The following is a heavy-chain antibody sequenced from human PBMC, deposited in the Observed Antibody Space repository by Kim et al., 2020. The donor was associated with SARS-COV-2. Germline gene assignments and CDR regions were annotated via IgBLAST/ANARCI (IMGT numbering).Heavy chain of an antibody. CDR3: ARGRSYIAAAGTVDWFDP. CDR1: GGSISSYY. D-gene: IGHD6-13*01. Sequence: SETLSLTCTVSGGSISSYYWSWIRQPPGKGLEWIGYIYYSGSTNYNPSLKSRVTISVDTSKNQFSLKLSSVTAADTAVYYFARGRSYIAAAGTVDWFDPLGQGTLVTVSS. CDR2: IYYSGST. V-gene: IGHV4-59*13. J-gene: IGHJ5*02.